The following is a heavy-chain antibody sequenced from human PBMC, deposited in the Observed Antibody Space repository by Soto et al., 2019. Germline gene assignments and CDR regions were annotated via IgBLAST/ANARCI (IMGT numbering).Heavy chain of an antibody. J-gene: IGHJ5*02. V-gene: IGHV4-34*01. CDR3: ARGRLEYDFWSGHRGWFDP. CDR1: GGSFRDYY. D-gene: IGHD3-3*01. CDR2: INHSGST. Sequence: XETRSRTCAVDGGSFRDYYWSWIRRPPGKGLEWIGEINHSGSTNYNPSRKSRVTISVDTSKNQFSLKLSSVTPADTAVYYCARGRLEYDFWSGHRGWFDPWGQGTLVTVLL.